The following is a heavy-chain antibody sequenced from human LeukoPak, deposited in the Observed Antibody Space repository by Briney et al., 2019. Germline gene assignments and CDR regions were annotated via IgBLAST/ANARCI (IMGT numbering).Heavy chain of an antibody. J-gene: IGHJ6*02. CDR3: ARDKRNTMIVVVSHYYYYYGMDV. D-gene: IGHD3-22*01. CDR2: INPSGGST. CDR1: GYTFTSYY. V-gene: IGHV1-46*01. Sequence: ASVKVSCKASGYTFTSYYMHWVRQAPGQGLEWMGIINPSGGSTSYAQKFQGRVTMTRDTSTSTDYMELSSLRSEDTAVYYCARDKRNTMIVVVSHYYYYYGMDVWGQGTTVTVSS.